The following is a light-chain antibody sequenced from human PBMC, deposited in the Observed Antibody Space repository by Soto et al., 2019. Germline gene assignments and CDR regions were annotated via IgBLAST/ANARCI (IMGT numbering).Light chain of an antibody. J-gene: IGKJ5*01. CDR2: AAS. V-gene: IGKV1-39*01. CDR1: QSISTY. Sequence: DIQLTQSPSSLSASVGDRVTITCRAIQSISTYLNWYQQKPGKAPTLLIYAASDLQSGVPSRFSGSGSGTEFPLTISSLQSEDFAAYYCQQNYSSLHVTFGQGTLLEIK. CDR3: QQNYSSLHVT.